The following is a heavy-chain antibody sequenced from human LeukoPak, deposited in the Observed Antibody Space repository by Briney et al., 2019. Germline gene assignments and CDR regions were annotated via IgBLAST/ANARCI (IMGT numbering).Heavy chain of an antibody. CDR3: ASSHSSGYHFG. Sequence: PSETLSLTCTVSGGSISSYYWSWIRQPPGKGLEWIGYIYYSGSTNYNPSLKSRVTISVDKSKNQFSLKLSSVTAADTAVYYCASSHSSGYHFGGGQGTLVTVSS. CDR2: IYYSGST. D-gene: IGHD3-22*01. CDR1: GGSISSYY. J-gene: IGHJ4*02. V-gene: IGHV4-59*12.